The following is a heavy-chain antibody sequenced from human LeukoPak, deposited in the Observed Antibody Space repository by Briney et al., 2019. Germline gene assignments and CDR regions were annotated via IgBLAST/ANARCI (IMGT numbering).Heavy chain of an antibody. Sequence: SETLSLTCTVSGGSISSSSYYWGWIRQPPGKGLEWIGSIYHSGSTYYNPSLKSRVTISVDTSKNQFSLKLSSVTAADTAVYYCASLVTIFGVVIIPERFDYWGQGTLVTVSS. CDR2: IYHSGST. CDR1: GGSISSSSYY. CDR3: ASLVTIFGVVIIPERFDY. D-gene: IGHD3-3*01. J-gene: IGHJ4*02. V-gene: IGHV4-39*07.